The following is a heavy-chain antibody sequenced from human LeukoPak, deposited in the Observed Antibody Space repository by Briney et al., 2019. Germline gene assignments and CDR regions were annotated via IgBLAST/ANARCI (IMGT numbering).Heavy chain of an antibody. Sequence: SVKVSFKASGGTFSSYAISWVRQAPGQGLEWMGGIIPIFGTANYAQKFQGRVTITADESTSTAYMELSSLRSEDTAVYYCASGGGYYYDSSGYYPILRKFDYWGQGTLVTVSS. V-gene: IGHV1-69*01. CDR2: IIPIFGTA. CDR1: GGTFSSYA. J-gene: IGHJ4*02. CDR3: ASGGGYYYDSSGYYPILRKFDY. D-gene: IGHD3-22*01.